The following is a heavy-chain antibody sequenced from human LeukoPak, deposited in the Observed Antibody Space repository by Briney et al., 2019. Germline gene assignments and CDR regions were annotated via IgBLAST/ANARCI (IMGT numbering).Heavy chain of an antibody. CDR3: AKDALRAVPYYFDY. CDR2: ISGSGYSA. Sequence: GGSLRLSCAASGFTFSSYGMSWVRQAPGKGLEWVSAISGSGYSAYYADSVKGRFTISRDNSKNTLFLQMNSLRAEDTAVYYCAKDALRAVPYYFDYWGQGTLVTVSS. J-gene: IGHJ4*02. D-gene: IGHD3-10*01. V-gene: IGHV3-23*01. CDR1: GFTFSSYG.